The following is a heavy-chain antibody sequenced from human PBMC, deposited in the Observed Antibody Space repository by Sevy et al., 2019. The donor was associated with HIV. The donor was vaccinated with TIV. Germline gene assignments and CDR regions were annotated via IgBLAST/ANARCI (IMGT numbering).Heavy chain of an antibody. Sequence: GGSLRLSCVASGFTFSSHWMSWVRQAPGKGLEWVANIRQDGSDKYYVDSVKGRFTISRDNAKNSLSLQMNSLRAEDTAVYYCARDTGGIGIDVWGQGTTVTVSS. V-gene: IGHV3-7*01. CDR3: ARDTGGIGIDV. CDR1: GFTFSSHW. D-gene: IGHD6-13*01. CDR2: IRQDGSDK. J-gene: IGHJ6*02.